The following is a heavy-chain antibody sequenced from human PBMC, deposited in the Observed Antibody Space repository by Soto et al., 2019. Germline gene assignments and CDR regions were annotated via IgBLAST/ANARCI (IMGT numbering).Heavy chain of an antibody. V-gene: IGHV1-24*01. J-gene: IGHJ5*02. Sequence: ASVKVSCKVSGYTLTELSMHWVRQAPGKGLEWMGGIGPEDGETIYAQKLQGRVTMTKDTSTSTAYMELRSLRSDDTAVYYCARDLDYGDSRGFDPWGQGTLVTVSS. CDR3: ARDLDYGDSRGFDP. D-gene: IGHD4-17*01. CDR2: IGPEDGET. CDR1: GYTLTELS.